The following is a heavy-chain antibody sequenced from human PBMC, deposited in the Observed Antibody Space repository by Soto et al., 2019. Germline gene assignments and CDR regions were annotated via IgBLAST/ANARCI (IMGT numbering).Heavy chain of an antibody. CDR1: GYTFTGYY. Sequence: QVQLVQSGAEVKKPGASVKVSCKASGYTFTGYYMHWVRQAPGQGLEWMGWINPNSGGTNYAQKFQGWVTMTRATSISTAYMELSRLRSDDTAVYYCAREVEMATKEGGDYYYGMDVWGQGTTVTVSS. V-gene: IGHV1-2*04. CDR2: INPNSGGT. D-gene: IGHD5-12*01. CDR3: AREVEMATKEGGDYYYGMDV. J-gene: IGHJ6*02.